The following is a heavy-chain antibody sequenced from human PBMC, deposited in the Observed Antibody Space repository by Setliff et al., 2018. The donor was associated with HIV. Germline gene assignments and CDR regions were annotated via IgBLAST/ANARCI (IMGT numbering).Heavy chain of an antibody. V-gene: IGHV4-34*08. D-gene: IGHD4-4*01. CDR2: IHHTGYI. CDR3: AAFFVTPMTTQDF. Sequence: LSCAASGFTFSNYDMTWVRQAPGKGLEWIAEIHHTGYINYNPSLRSRVSVSRDMSSNQFSLRLSSVTAADAAVYYCAAFFVTPMTTQDFWGQGTLVTVSS. CDR1: GFTFSNYD. J-gene: IGHJ4*02.